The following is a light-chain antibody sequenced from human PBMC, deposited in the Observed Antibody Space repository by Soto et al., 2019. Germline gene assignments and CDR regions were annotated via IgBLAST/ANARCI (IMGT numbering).Light chain of an antibody. J-gene: IGKJ1*01. CDR3: QHYNNGPPGMT. V-gene: IGKV3-15*01. CDR1: QSVSSN. CDR2: GAS. Sequence: EIVMTQSPATLSVSQGERATLSCRASQSVSSNLAWYQQKPGQAPRLLIYGASTRATGSPGRFSGSVSGTEFTLTISSLQSEDSALYFCQHYNNGPPGMTFSQRTQGEIK.